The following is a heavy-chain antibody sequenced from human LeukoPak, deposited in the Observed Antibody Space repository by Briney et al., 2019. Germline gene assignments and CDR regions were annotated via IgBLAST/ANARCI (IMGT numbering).Heavy chain of an antibody. Sequence: GGSLRLSCAASGFTFSSYGMHWVRQAPGKGLEWVAVIWYDGSNKYYADSVKGRFTISRDNSKNTLYLQMNSLRAEDTAVYYCARDPDARAPQRGDAFDIWGQGTMVTVSS. CDR3: ARDPDARAPQRGDAFDI. CDR1: GFTFSSYG. J-gene: IGHJ3*02. CDR2: IWYDGSNK. V-gene: IGHV3-33*01.